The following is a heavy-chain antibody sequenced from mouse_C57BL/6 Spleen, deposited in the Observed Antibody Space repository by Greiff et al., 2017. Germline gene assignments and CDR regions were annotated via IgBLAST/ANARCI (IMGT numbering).Heavy chain of an antibody. Sequence: QVQLQQPGAELVMPGASVKLSCKASGYTFTSYWMHWVKQRPGQGLEWIGEIDPSDSYTNYNQKFKGKSTLTGDKSSSTAYMHLSSLTSEDSAVYYCARCSKRYFDYWGQGTTLTVSS. D-gene: IGHD6-1*01. CDR1: GYTFTSYW. J-gene: IGHJ2*01. V-gene: IGHV1-69*01. CDR3: ARCSKRYFDY. CDR2: IDPSDSYT.